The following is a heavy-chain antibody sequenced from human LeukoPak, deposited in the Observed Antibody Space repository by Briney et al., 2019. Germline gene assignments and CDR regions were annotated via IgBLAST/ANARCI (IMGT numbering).Heavy chain of an antibody. J-gene: IGHJ6*02. CDR2: IGDTGDNT. D-gene: IGHD6-19*01. Sequence: PGGSLRLSCAASGFTFSIYSMNWVRQAPGKGLEWVSAIGDTGDNTYYPDSVKGRFTISRDNAKNSLYLQMNSLRAEDTAVYYCARGTPSSSGWLYYGMDVWGQGTTVTVSS. CDR3: ARGTPSSSGWLYYGMDV. CDR1: GFTFSIYS. V-gene: IGHV3-21*01.